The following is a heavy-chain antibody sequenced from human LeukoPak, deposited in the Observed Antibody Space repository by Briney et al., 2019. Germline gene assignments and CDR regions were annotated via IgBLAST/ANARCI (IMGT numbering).Heavy chain of an antibody. Sequence: GGALRLSCAAAGCTFSSYARSWVRQAPGKGLEWVSAISGSGGSTYYADSVKRRFTISTDNSKNTLYLQMNSLRAEDTAVYYCATVSGQWLVVDYWGQGTLATVSS. CDR3: ATVSGQWLVVDY. CDR1: GCTFSSYA. D-gene: IGHD6-19*01. V-gene: IGHV3-23*01. J-gene: IGHJ4*02. CDR2: ISGSGGST.